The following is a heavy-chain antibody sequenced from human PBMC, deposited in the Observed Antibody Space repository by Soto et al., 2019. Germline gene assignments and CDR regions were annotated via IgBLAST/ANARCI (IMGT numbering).Heavy chain of an antibody. CDR1: GFTFSSYS. Sequence: EVQLVESGGALAQPGGSLRLSCAASGFTFSSYSMNWVRQAPGKGLEWLSYISSKSKTIFYVDSVKGRFTISRDNVKDSLYLQMSSLRAEDTAVYYCAREDILGARSFDYWGQGTLVTVSS. V-gene: IGHV3-48*01. J-gene: IGHJ4*02. CDR3: AREDILGARSFDY. CDR2: ISSKSKTI. D-gene: IGHD5-12*01.